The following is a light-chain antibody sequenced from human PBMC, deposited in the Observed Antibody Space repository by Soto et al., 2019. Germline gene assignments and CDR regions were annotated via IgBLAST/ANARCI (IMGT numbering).Light chain of an antibody. CDR3: QQYGDLPPT. J-gene: IGKJ1*01. CDR1: QSVSSY. Sequence: EIVLTQSPATLSLSPGERATLSCRASQSVSSYLAWYQQKPGQAPRLLIYDASNRATGIPARFSGSGSGTDFTLTISSLEPEDFAVYYCQQYGDLPPTFGQGTKVDIK. V-gene: IGKV3-11*01. CDR2: DAS.